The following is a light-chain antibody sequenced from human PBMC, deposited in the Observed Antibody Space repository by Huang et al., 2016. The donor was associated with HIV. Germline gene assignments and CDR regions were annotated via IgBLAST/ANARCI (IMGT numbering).Light chain of an antibody. CDR1: RSISTW. CDR3: QQYSSYSWT. CDR2: KAS. Sequence: DIQMTQSPSTLSASVGDRVTITCRASRSISTWLAWYQQKPGKAPKPLIYKASSLESGVPSRFSGSGSGTEFTLTISSLQPDDIATYYCQQYSSYSWTFGQGTKVEIK. V-gene: IGKV1-5*03. J-gene: IGKJ1*01.